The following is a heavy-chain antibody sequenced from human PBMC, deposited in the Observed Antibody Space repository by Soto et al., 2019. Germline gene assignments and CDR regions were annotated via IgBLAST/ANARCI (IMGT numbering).Heavy chain of an antibody. J-gene: IGHJ4*02. D-gene: IGHD4-17*01. CDR1: GFTFDGYA. V-gene: IGHV3-9*01. CDR3: AKAYFYGDYTSPFDY. Sequence: EVQLVESGGGLVQPGRSLRLSCAASGFTFDGYAMHLVRQAPGKGLEWVSGISWNSGSIGYADSVKGRFTISRDNAKKSLYLQMNSLRVEDTALYYCAKAYFYGDYTSPFDYWGQVTLVTVAS. CDR2: ISWNSGSI.